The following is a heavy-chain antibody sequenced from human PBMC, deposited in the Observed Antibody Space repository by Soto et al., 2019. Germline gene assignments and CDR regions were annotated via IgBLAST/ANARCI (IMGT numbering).Heavy chain of an antibody. CDR3: ARDLNDYIWGSYRYTGPPSY. CDR1: GFTFSSYG. Sequence: GGSLRLSCAASGFTFSSYGMHWVRQAPGKGLEWVAVIWYDGSNKYYADSVKGRFTISRDNSKNTLYLQMNSLRAEDTAVYYCARDLNDYIWGSYRYTGPPSYWGQGALVTVSS. V-gene: IGHV3-33*01. J-gene: IGHJ4*02. CDR2: IWYDGSNK. D-gene: IGHD3-16*02.